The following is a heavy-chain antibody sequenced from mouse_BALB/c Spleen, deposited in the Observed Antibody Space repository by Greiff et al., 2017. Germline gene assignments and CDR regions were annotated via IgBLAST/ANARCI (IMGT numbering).Heavy chain of an antibody. Sequence: EVQLQESGGDLVKPGGSLKLSCAASGFTFSSYGMSWVRQTPDKRLEWVATISSGGSYTYYPDSVKGRFTISRDNAKNTLYLQMSSLKSEDTAMYYCARRIYYDYPYYFDYWGQGTTLTVSS. V-gene: IGHV5-6*01. CDR2: ISSGGSYT. CDR3: ARRIYYDYPYYFDY. J-gene: IGHJ2*01. CDR1: GFTFSSYG. D-gene: IGHD2-4*01.